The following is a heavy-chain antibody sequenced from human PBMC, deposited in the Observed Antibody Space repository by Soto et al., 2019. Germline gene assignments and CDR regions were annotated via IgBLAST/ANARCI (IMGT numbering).Heavy chain of an antibody. J-gene: IGHJ4*02. D-gene: IGHD2-15*01. CDR1: EFTFSDHS. Sequence: QVHLVESGGGVVKPGRSLRLYWTASEFTFSDHSMHWVRQAPGEGLEWLVLLSYDGSHSYYAHSLRGRFTIFRDNSMNKLFLQMNRLRAEDTDIYYCARDPGKGHCSGRYCYAPDFWSQGTLVSVSS. CDR2: LSYDGSHS. V-gene: IGHV3-30-3*01. CDR3: ARDPGKGHCSGRYCYAPDF.